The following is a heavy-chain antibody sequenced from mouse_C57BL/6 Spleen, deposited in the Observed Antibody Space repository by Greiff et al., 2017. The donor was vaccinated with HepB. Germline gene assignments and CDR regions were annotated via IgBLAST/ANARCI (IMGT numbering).Heavy chain of an antibody. Sequence: VKLQQPGAELVKPGASVKMSCKASGYTFTSYWITWVKQRPGQGLEWIGDIYPGSGSTNYNEKFKSKATLTVDTSSSTAYMQLSSLTSEDSAVYYCARRSGSSYLAWFAYWGQGTLVTVSA. CDR2: IYPGSGST. J-gene: IGHJ3*01. CDR1: GYTFTSYW. D-gene: IGHD1-1*01. CDR3: ARRSGSSYLAWFAY. V-gene: IGHV1-55*01.